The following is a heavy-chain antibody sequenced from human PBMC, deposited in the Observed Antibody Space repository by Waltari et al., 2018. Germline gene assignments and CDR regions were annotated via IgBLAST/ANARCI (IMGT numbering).Heavy chain of an antibody. D-gene: IGHD4-4*01. CDR3: ARDSKFDP. Sequence: EVQLVESGGGLIQPGGSLRLSCAACGFSISDNYMSWVRQAPGKGLEWVSFINSGGTTYYADSVKGRFTISRDNSKNTVYLQMNSLRAEDTAMYYCARDSKFDPWGQGTLVTVSS. CDR2: INSGGTT. CDR1: GFSISDNY. V-gene: IGHV3-53*01. J-gene: IGHJ5*02.